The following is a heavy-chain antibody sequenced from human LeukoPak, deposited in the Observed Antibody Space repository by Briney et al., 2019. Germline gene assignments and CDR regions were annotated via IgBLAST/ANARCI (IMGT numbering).Heavy chain of an antibody. Sequence: GESLKISCQGSGYRFTSYWIGWVRQMPGKGLEWMGIIYPGDSATKYSPSLQGQVTISADKSINAAYLQWSSLKASDTAMYYCARHTTSSGYYSGTHYYGMDVWGQGATVTVSS. CDR1: GYRFTSYW. D-gene: IGHD3-22*01. J-gene: IGHJ6*02. V-gene: IGHV5-51*01. CDR3: ARHTTSSGYYSGTHYYGMDV. CDR2: IYPGDSAT.